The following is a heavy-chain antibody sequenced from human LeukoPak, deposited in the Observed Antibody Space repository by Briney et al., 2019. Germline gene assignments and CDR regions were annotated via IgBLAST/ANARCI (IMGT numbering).Heavy chain of an antibody. CDR2: IYYSGST. V-gene: IGHV4-61*01. Sequence: SETLSLTCTVSGGSVSSGSYYWSWIRQPPGKGLEWIGYIYYSGSTNYNPSLKSRVTISVDTSVNQFSLKLTSVTAADTAVFYCARRIEKTAMVDYWGQGTLVTVSS. CDR3: ARRIEKTAMVDY. J-gene: IGHJ4*02. CDR1: GGSVSSGSYY. D-gene: IGHD5-18*01.